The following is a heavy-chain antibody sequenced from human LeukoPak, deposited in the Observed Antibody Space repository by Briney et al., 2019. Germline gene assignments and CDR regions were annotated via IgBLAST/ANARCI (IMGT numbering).Heavy chain of an antibody. J-gene: IGHJ4*02. V-gene: IGHV4-34*01. CDR3: AREGTGDYPQE. D-gene: IGHD4-17*01. Sequence: PSETLSLTCAVYGGSFSGYYWSWIRQPPGKGLEWIGEINHSGSTNYNPSLKSRVTISVDTSKNQFSLKLSSVTAADTAVYYCAREGTGDYPQEWGQGTLVTVSS. CDR2: INHSGST. CDR1: GGSFSGYY.